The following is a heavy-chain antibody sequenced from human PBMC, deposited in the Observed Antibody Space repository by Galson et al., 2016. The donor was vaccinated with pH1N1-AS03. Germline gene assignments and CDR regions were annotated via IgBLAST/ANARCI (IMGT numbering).Heavy chain of an antibody. V-gene: IGHV6-1*01. J-gene: IGHJ3*02. CDR3: ARGRYSAFDI. Sequence: CAISGDSVSSNIYAWNWIRQSPSGGLEWLGRTYWRSKWYNDYAVSMKSRITINPDTSKNQFSLQLNSVTPGETAVYYCARGRYSAFDIWGQGTMVTVSS. CDR2: TYWRSKWYN. D-gene: IGHD1-1*01. CDR1: GDSVSSNIYA.